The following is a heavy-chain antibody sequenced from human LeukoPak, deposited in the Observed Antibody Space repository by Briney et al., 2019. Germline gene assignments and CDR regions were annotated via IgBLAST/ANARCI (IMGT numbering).Heavy chain of an antibody. J-gene: IGHJ3*02. CDR3: AGEVGGSDAFDI. CDR1: GGSISSYY. V-gene: IGHV4-4*07. Sequence: SETLSLTCTVSGGSISSYYWSWIRQPAGRGLEWIGRIYTSGSTNSNPSLKRRVTVSVEKSNKKCSLRLSSVTPAYTAVYYCAGEVGGSDAFDIWGQGTMVTVSS. D-gene: IGHD1-26*01. CDR2: IYTSGST.